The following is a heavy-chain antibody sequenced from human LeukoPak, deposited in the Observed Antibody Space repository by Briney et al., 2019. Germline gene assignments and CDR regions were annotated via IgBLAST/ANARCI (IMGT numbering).Heavy chain of an antibody. Sequence: SETLSLTCTVSGGSISSHYWSWIRQPPGKGLEWIGYIYYSGSTTYNPSLKSRVTISVDTSKNQFSLKLSSVTAADTAVYYCARSGNSRSYSRWGQGTLATVSS. CDR3: ARSGNSRSYSR. CDR1: GGSISSHY. CDR2: IYYSGST. J-gene: IGHJ4*02. V-gene: IGHV4-59*11. D-gene: IGHD1-26*01.